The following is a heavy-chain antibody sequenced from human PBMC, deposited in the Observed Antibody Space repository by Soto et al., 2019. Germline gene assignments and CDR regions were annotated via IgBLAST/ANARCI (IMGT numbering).Heavy chain of an antibody. V-gene: IGHV2-5*02. J-gene: IGHJ4*02. Sequence: QITLNESGPTVVRPTETLTLTCRFSGFSLTTSGVGVGWIRQSPGKAPEWLALIYWDDDKRYSASLKSRVTITKDASKHQVVRTVSDLDPTDTASYYCAHRVLRTVFGLVTTTAIYFDFWGQGTPVAVSS. D-gene: IGHD3-3*01. CDR3: AHRVLRTVFGLVTTTAIYFDF. CDR2: IYWDDDK. CDR1: GFSLTTSGVG.